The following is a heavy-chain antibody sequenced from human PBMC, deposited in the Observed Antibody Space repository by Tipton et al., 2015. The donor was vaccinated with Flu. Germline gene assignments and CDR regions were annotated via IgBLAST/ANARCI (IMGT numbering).Heavy chain of an antibody. J-gene: IGHJ4*02. V-gene: IGHV4-4*02. CDR2: IYQSGST. Sequence: TLSLTCAVSGGSISSSNWWSWVRQPPGKGLEWIGEIYQSGSTRYNPSLRSRVTMSVDKSKNQLSLKLTSVTAADTAYYYCAREGVDSGYNSGWYDYWGQGSQVTVSS. D-gene: IGHD6-19*01. CDR3: AREGVDSGYNSGWYDY. CDR1: GGSISSSNW.